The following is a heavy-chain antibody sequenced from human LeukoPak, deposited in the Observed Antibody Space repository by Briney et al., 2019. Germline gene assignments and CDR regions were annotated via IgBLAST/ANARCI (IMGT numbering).Heavy chain of an antibody. Sequence: ASVKVSCKASGCTFTSYAMHWVRQAPGQRLEWMGWINAGNGNTKYSQKFQGRVTITRDTSASTAYMELSSLRSEDTAVYYCASPIVVVPAAGYYYGMDVWGKGTTVTVSS. CDR2: INAGNGNT. D-gene: IGHD2-2*01. CDR1: GCTFTSYA. J-gene: IGHJ6*04. CDR3: ASPIVVVPAAGYYYGMDV. V-gene: IGHV1-3*01.